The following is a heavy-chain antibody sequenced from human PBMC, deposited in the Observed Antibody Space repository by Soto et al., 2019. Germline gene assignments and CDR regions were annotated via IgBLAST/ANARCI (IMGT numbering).Heavy chain of an antibody. CDR2: IYYSGST. D-gene: IGHD3-9*01. J-gene: IGHJ6*02. Sequence: PSETLSLTCTVSGGSISSSSYYWGWIRQPPGKGLEWIGSIYYSGSTYYNPSLKSRVTISVDTSKNQFSLKLSSVTAADTAVYYCASSTRTYDILTGYSLYYYYGMDVWGQGTTVT. CDR1: GGSISSSSYY. V-gene: IGHV4-39*01. CDR3: ASSTRTYDILTGYSLYYYYGMDV.